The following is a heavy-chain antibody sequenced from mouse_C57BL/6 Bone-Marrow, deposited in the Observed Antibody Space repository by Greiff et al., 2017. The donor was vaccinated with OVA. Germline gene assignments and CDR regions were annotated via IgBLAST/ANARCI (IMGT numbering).Heavy chain of an antibody. CDR2: INPNNGGT. Sequence: VQLQQSGPELVKPGASVKISCKASGYTFTDYYMNWVKQSHGKSLEWIGDINPNNGGTSYNQKFKGKATLTVDKSSSTAYMELNSLTSEDSAVYYCARFDGLDYWGQGTTLTVSS. J-gene: IGHJ2*01. CDR3: ARFDGLDY. CDR1: GYTFTDYY. D-gene: IGHD1-1*01. V-gene: IGHV1-26*01.